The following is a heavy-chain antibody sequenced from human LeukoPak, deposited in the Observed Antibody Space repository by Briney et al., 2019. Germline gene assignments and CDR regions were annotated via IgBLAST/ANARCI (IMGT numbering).Heavy chain of an antibody. V-gene: IGHV1-69*01. CDR3: ARDLQYSAGGWD. J-gene: IGHJ4*02. D-gene: IGHD2-21*01. CDR1: GGTFSSYA. Sequence: SVKVSCKASGGTFSSYAISWVRQAPGQGLEWMGGIIPIFGTANYAQKFQGRVTNTADESTSTAYMELSSLRSEDTAVYYCARDLQYSAGGWDWGQGTLVTVSS. CDR2: IIPIFGTA.